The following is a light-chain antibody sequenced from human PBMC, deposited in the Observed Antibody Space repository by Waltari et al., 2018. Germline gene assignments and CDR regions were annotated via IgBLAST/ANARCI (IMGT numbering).Light chain of an antibody. CDR1: QGVSSW. Sequence: DIQMTQSPSSVSASVGDSFTTTCRASQGVSSWLAWYQPKPGKAPKLLIYAASSSQSGVPSRFSGSEAGPECTLTSNNLQPEDCATYYCRQANNFPLTFGGGTRVEI. CDR2: AAS. J-gene: IGKJ4*01. CDR3: RQANNFPLT. V-gene: IGKV1-12*01.